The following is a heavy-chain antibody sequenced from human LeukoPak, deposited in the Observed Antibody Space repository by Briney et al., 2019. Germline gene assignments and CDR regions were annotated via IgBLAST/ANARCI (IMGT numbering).Heavy chain of an antibody. Sequence: SETLSLTCAVYGGSFSGYSWSWIRQPPGKGLEWIGEINHSGSTNYNPSLKSRVTISVDTSKNQFSLKLSSVTAADTAVYYCARHRAAVAGPYFDYWGRGALVTVSS. CDR3: ARHRAAVAGPYFDY. J-gene: IGHJ4*02. V-gene: IGHV4-34*01. D-gene: IGHD6-19*01. CDR2: INHSGST. CDR1: GGSFSGYS.